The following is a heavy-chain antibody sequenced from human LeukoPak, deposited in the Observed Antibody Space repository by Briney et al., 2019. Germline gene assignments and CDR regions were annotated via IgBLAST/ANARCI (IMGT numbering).Heavy chain of an antibody. CDR1: GFTFSSYA. CDR3: AEPTNIDVIRGTLDV. Sequence: GGSLRLSCAASGFTFSSYAMSWVRQAPGKGLEWVSAISGSGGSTYYTDSVKGRFTISRDNSKNILYLQMNSLRAEDSAVYYCAEPTNIDVIRGTLDVWGKGTTVTASS. J-gene: IGHJ6*04. CDR2: ISGSGGST. D-gene: IGHD2-15*01. V-gene: IGHV3-23*01.